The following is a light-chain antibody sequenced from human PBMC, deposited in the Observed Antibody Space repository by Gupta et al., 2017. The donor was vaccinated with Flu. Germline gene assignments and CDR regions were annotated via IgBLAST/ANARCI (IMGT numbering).Light chain of an antibody. CDR1: QSVSSY. CDR3: QQRSNWPPP. J-gene: IGKJ3*01. V-gene: IGKV3-11*01. Sequence: ATLALSPGERANLYCRASQSVSSYLAWSQQKPGQAPRLLIYDASNRATGIPARFSGSGSGTDCTLTISSLEPEDFAVYYCQQRSNWPPPFGPGTKVDIK. CDR2: DAS.